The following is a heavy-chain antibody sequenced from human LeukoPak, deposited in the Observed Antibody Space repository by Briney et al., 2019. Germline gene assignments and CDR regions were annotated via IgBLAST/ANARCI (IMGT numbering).Heavy chain of an antibody. CDR3: ARGGVELELYFDY. V-gene: IGHV4-59*01. CDR1: GGSISSYY. CDR2: IHYSGST. Sequence: PSETLSLTCTVSGGSISSYYWSWIRQPPGKGLEWIGYIHYSGSTNYNPSLKSRVTISVDTSKNQFSLKLSSVTAADTAVYYCARGGVELELYFDYWGQGTLVTVSS. J-gene: IGHJ4*02. D-gene: IGHD1-7*01.